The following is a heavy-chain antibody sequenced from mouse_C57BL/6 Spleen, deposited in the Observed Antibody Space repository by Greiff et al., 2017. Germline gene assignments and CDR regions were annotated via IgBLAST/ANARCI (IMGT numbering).Heavy chain of an antibody. CDR3: TKYYYGNSAYYAMDY. V-gene: IGHV14-4*01. CDR2: IDPENGDT. CDR1: GFNIKDDY. D-gene: IGHD1-1*01. Sequence: VQLKESGAELVRPGASVKLSCTASGFNIKDDYMHWVKQRPEQGLEWIGWIDPENGDTEYDSKFQGKATITADTSSNTAYLQLSSLTSEDTAVYYCTKYYYGNSAYYAMDYWGQGTSVTVSS. J-gene: IGHJ4*01.